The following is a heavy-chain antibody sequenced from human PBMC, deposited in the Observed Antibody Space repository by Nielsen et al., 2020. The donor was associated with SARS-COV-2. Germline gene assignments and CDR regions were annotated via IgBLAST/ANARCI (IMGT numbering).Heavy chain of an antibody. CDR2: ISAST. Sequence: DYLAPGKGLEWVSAISASTYYADSVKGRFTISRDNSKNTLYLQMNSLRAEDTAVYYCAKRSGYTSGWYGDYWGQGTLVTVSS. D-gene: IGHD6-19*01. CDR3: AKRSGYTSGWYGDY. V-gene: IGHV3-23*01. J-gene: IGHJ4*02.